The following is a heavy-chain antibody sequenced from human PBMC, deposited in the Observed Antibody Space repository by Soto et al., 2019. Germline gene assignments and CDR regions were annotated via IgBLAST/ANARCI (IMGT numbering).Heavy chain of an antibody. Sequence: PSETMSLTCTFSGGSISSGDYSWCWIRQPPGKGLEWIGYIYYSGSTYYNPSLKSRVTISVDTSKNQFSLKLSSVTAADTAVYYCARDDSSVPYYYYGMAVWGQGTTVTVSS. D-gene: IGHD3-22*01. CDR1: GGSISSGDYS. V-gene: IGHV4-30-4*01. J-gene: IGHJ6*02. CDR2: IYYSGST. CDR3: ARDDSSVPYYYYGMAV.